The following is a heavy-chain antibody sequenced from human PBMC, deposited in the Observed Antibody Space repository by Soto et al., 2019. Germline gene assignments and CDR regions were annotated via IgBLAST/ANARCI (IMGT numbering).Heavy chain of an antibody. CDR2: ISGGGATT. V-gene: IGHV3-23*01. CDR3: AKQAGYTSDPFDY. J-gene: IGHJ4*02. Sequence: EVHLLESGGGLVQPGGSLRLSCAASGFSFSTHAMSWVRQAPGKGLEWVSGISGGGATTKYADSVKGRFTISRDNSKDTLHLQMDSLRAGDTAVYYCAKQAGYTSDPFDYRGQGTLVTVSS. D-gene: IGHD6-19*01. CDR1: GFSFSTHA.